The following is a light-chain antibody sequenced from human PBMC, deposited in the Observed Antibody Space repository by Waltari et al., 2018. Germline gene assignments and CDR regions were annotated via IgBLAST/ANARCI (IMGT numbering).Light chain of an antibody. CDR3: ATWDTTLSAWV. CDR2: EDN. CDR1: SSNMVNHH. V-gene: IGLV1-51*01. J-gene: IGLJ3*02. Sequence: QAVLTQPPSVSAAPGQKITISCPGSSSNMVNHHVSWYQQLPGTAPELLIYEDNKRPSYIPDRFSASKSDTSATLAITGLQTADEADYYCATWDTTLSAWVFGGGTRVTVL.